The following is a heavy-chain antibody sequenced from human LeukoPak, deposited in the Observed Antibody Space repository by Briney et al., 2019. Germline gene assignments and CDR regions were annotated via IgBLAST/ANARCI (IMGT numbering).Heavy chain of an antibody. V-gene: IGHV1-69*01. CDR3: ARGIGIPGRHQRFDP. CDR2: IIPVFGTP. CDR1: GGTFIIYA. D-gene: IGHD2/OR15-2a*01. Sequence: SVRVSCKASGGTFIIYAISWVRQAPGQGLEWMGGIIPVFGTPNYAQKFQGRVTITADESTSTTYMELSSLRSEDTAVYYCARGIGIPGRHQRFDPWGQGTLVTVSS. J-gene: IGHJ5*02.